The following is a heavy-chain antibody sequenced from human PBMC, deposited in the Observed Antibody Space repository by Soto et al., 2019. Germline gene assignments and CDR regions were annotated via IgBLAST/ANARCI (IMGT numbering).Heavy chain of an antibody. CDR2: IYYSGST. CDR1: ADSISRGDYY. CDR3: ARILGYSFAFDE. V-gene: IGHV4-30-4*01. J-gene: IGHJ4*02. D-gene: IGHD5-18*01. Sequence: PSETLSLTCTVSADSISRGDYYWTWIRQPPGKGLEWIGYIYYSGSTYYNPSLKSRPSISLDTSKNQFSLKLNSVTAADTAVYFCARILGYSFAFDEWGQGILVTVSS.